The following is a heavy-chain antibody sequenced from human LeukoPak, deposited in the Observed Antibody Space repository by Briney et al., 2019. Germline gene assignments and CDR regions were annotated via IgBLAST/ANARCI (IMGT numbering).Heavy chain of an antibody. CDR3: TRVGRPIYDY. CDR1: GFTFSNYW. CDR2: INSDGSST. J-gene: IGHJ4*02. Sequence: GGSLRLSCAVSGFTFSNYWMHWVRQAPGKGLVWVSRINSDGSSTNYADSVKGRFTISRDNTKNTLYLQMNSLSAEDTAVYFCTRVGRPIYDYWGQGTLVAVSS. D-gene: IGHD3-10*01. V-gene: IGHV3-74*01.